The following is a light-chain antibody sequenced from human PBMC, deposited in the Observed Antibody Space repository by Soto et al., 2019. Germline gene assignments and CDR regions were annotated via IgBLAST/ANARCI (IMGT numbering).Light chain of an antibody. Sequence: LSMSLSSVSLYKGDRVTITCRASQDIAIYLAWYQQKPGEAPKLLIYAASTLYGGVPSRFSGSGSGTEFTLTITRLQPEDFATYYCQELNSFPITSGQGTRLAIK. V-gene: IGKV1-9*01. J-gene: IGKJ5*01. CDR1: QDIAIY. CDR3: QELNSFPIT. CDR2: AAS.